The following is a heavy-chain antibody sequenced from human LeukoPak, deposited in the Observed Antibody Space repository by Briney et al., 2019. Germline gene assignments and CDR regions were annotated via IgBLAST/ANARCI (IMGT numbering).Heavy chain of an antibody. D-gene: IGHD6-19*01. J-gene: IGHJ3*02. CDR3: ARTVAGLPLDAFDI. V-gene: IGHV3-48*03. CDR2: ISISGSTI. CDR1: GFTFSSYE. Sequence: GGSLRLSCAASGFTFSSYEMNWVRQAPGKGLEWVSFISISGSTIYYADSVKGRFTISRDNAKNSLYLQMNSLRAEDTAVYYCARTVAGLPLDAFDIWGQGTMLTVSS.